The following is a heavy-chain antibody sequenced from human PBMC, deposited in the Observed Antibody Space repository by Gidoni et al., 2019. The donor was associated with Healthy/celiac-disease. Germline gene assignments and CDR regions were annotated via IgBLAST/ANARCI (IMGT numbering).Heavy chain of an antibody. CDR1: GFTFGAYA. CDR3: TRDRVLLWFGESIALFDP. D-gene: IGHD3-10*01. Sequence: EVQLVESGGGLVKPGRSLRLSCTASGFTFGAYALSWFRQAPGKGLEWVGFIRSKAYGGTTEYAASVKGRFTISRDDSKSIAYLQMNSLKTEDTAVYYCTRDRVLLWFGESIALFDPWGQGTLVTVSS. CDR2: IRSKAYGGTT. J-gene: IGHJ5*02. V-gene: IGHV3-49*05.